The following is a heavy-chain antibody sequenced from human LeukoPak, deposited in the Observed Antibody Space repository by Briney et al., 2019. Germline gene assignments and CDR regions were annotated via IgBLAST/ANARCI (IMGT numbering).Heavy chain of an antibody. J-gene: IGHJ6*02. CDR1: GYSISSGYY. Sequence: PSETLSLTCTVSGYSISSGYYWGWIRQPPGKGLEWIGEINHSGSTNYNPSLKSRVTISVDTSKNQFSLKLSSVTAADTAVYYCARGAQQLANRYYYYGMDVWGQGTTVTVSS. CDR3: ARGAQQLANRYYYYGMDV. V-gene: IGHV4-38-2*02. D-gene: IGHD6-13*01. CDR2: INHSGST.